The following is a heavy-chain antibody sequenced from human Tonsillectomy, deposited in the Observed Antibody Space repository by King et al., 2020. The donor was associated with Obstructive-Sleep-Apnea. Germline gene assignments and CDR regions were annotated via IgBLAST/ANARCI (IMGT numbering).Heavy chain of an antibody. D-gene: IGHD6-19*01. J-gene: IGHJ4*02. CDR2: ISYDGSNK. Sequence: QLVQSGGGVVQPGRSLRLSCAASGFTFSSYAMHWVRQAPGKGLEWVAVISYDGSNKYYADSVKGRFTISRDNSKNTLYLQMNSLRAEDTAVYYCARGEQGLVTGWDLPHFDYWGQGTLVTVSS. CDR3: ARGEQGLVTGWDLPHFDY. CDR1: GFTFSSYA. V-gene: IGHV3-30*04.